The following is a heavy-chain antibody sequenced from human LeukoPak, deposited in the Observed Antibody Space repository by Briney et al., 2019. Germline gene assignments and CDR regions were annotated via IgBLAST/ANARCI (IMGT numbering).Heavy chain of an antibody. J-gene: IGHJ6*03. V-gene: IGHV4-34*01. CDR3: ARVAPSGVVLRGNYYYFYYMDV. Sequence: SETLSLTCAVYGGSFSGYYWSWIRQPPGKGLEGIGEIHPSGSTDYNPSLKGRVTMSADTSKNQFSLKLSSVTAADTAVYYCARVAPSGVVLRGNYYYFYYMDVWGKGTTVTVSS. D-gene: IGHD3-3*01. CDR1: GGSFSGYY. CDR2: IHPSGST.